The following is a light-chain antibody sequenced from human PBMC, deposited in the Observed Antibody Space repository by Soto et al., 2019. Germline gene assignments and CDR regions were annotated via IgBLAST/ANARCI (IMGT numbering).Light chain of an antibody. Sequence: IVLTQSPGTLSLSPGERATLSCRASQAVSSNYLAWFQQKPGQAPRLLIFGASSRATGIPDRFSGSGSGSDFTLIISSLQPEDFAVYYCQQRVNWPPTFGGGTKVEI. V-gene: IGKV3D-20*02. CDR1: QAVSSNY. CDR3: QQRVNWPPT. J-gene: IGKJ4*01. CDR2: GAS.